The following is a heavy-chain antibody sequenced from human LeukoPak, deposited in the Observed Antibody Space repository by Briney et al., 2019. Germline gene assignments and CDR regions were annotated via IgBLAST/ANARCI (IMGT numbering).Heavy chain of an antibody. CDR2: IYYSGST. J-gene: IGHJ4*02. CDR1: GDSISSYY. D-gene: IGHD3-22*01. CDR3: ARHYDSSGYHLCPFDF. Sequence: SETLSLTCTVSGDSISSYYWSWIRQPPGKGLEWIGYIYYSGSTNYNPSLKSRVTISVDTSKKQLSLKLSSVTAADTAVYYCARHYDSSGYHLCPFDFWGRGILVTVSS. V-gene: IGHV4-59*08.